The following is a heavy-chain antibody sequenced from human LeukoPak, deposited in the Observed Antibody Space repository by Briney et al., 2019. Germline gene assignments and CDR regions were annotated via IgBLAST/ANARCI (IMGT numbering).Heavy chain of an antibody. V-gene: IGHV1-18*01. D-gene: IGHD6-13*01. CDR2: ISAYNGNT. CDR1: GYTFTSYG. J-gene: IGHJ4*02. Sequence: ASVKVSCKASGYTFTSYGISWLRQAPAQGLEWMGWISAYNGNTNYAQKLQGRVTMTTDTSTSTAYMELRSLRSDDTAVYYCARVIRYSSSWLFEYWGQGTLVSVSS. CDR3: ARVIRYSSSWLFEY.